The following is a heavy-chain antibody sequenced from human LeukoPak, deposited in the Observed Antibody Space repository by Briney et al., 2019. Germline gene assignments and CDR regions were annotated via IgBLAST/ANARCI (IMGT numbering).Heavy chain of an antibody. Sequence: GGSLRLSCAASGFTFSIYSMNWVRQAPGKGLEWVSSISSSSSYIYYADSVKGRFTISRDNAKNSLYLQMNSLRAEDTAVYYCARDPTAVAGTSDYWGQGTLVTVSS. V-gene: IGHV3-21*01. CDR3: ARDPTAVAGTSDY. D-gene: IGHD6-19*01. CDR2: ISSSSSYI. CDR1: GFTFSIYS. J-gene: IGHJ4*02.